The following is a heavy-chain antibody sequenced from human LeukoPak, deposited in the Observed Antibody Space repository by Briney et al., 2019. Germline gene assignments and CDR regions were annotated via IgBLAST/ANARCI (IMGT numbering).Heavy chain of an antibody. V-gene: IGHV3-23*01. Sequence: GESLRLSCVASGFTFSDYGMHWVRQAPGKGLEWVSALSGSGGSTFYADSVKGRFTISRDNSNSTLYLQMNSLRAEDTAVYYCAKGRTPDYWGQGTLVTVSS. J-gene: IGHJ4*02. CDR3: AKGRTPDY. D-gene: IGHD2-15*01. CDR2: LSGSGGST. CDR1: GFTFSDYG.